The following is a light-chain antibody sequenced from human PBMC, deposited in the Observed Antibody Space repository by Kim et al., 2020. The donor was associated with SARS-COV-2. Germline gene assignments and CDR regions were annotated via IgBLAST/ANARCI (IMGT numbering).Light chain of an antibody. CDR1: QSVSKY. Sequence: IVLTQSPGTLSLSPGERATISCRPSQSVSKYLGWYQQKRGQAPRLLIYGISSRATGITDRFTGSGSGTDFTLTISRLYPEDYAVYYCQQYASSPLTFGGGTKVDIK. CDR3: QQYASSPLT. CDR2: GIS. V-gene: IGKV3-20*01. J-gene: IGKJ4*01.